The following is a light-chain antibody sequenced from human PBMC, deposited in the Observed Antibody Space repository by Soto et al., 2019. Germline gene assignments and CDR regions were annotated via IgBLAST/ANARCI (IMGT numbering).Light chain of an antibody. V-gene: IGLV3-21*02. J-gene: IGLJ2*01. Sequence: ELTQPPSVSVAPGQTARITCGGNNIGSKSVHWYQQKPGQAPVLVVYHDSDRPSGIPDRFSGSTSGNTATLTISRVEAGDEADYYCQVWDSRSDHVVFGGGTKLTVL. CDR3: QVWDSRSDHVV. CDR2: HDS. CDR1: NIGSKS.